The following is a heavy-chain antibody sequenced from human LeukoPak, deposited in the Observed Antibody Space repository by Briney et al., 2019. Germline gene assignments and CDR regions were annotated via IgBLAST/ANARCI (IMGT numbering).Heavy chain of an antibody. V-gene: IGHV1-2*02. CDR3: ARALRYCSGGRCYTPLY. D-gene: IGHD2-15*01. CDR2: INPNSGGT. Sequence: ASVKVSCKASGYTFTGYYMHWVRQAPGQGLEWMGWINPNSGGTNYAQKFQGRVTMTRDTSISTAYMELRSLRSDDTAVYYCARALRYCSGGRCYTPLYWGQGTLVTVSS. CDR1: GYTFTGYY. J-gene: IGHJ4*02.